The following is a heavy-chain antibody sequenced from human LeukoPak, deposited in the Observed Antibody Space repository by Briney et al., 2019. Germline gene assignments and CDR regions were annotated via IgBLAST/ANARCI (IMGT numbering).Heavy chain of an antibody. CDR3: ARSDSSGYYLGPDY. V-gene: IGHV1-2*02. CDR2: INPNSGGT. Sequence: ASVKVSCKASGYTFTGYYMHWVRQAPGQGLEWMGWINPNSGGTNYAQKFRGRVTMTRDTSISTAYMELSRLRSDDTAVYYCARSDSSGYYLGPDYWGQGTLVTVSS. CDR1: GYTFTGYY. J-gene: IGHJ4*02. D-gene: IGHD3-22*01.